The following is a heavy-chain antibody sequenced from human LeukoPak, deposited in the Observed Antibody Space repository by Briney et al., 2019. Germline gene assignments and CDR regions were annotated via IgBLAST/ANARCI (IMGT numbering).Heavy chain of an antibody. V-gene: IGHV4-39*07. CDR3: ACSDY. J-gene: IGHJ4*02. Sequence: SETLSLTCTVSGGSISSSGYDWGWIRQPPGKGLEWIGGVYYSGSTSGSTNYNPSLKSRVTISVDTSKNQFSLKLSSVTAADTAVYYCACSDYWGQGTLVTVSS. CDR2: VYYSGSTSGST. CDR1: GGSISSSGYD.